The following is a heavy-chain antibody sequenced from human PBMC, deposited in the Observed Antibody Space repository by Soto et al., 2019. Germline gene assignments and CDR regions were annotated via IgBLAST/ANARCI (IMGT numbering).Heavy chain of an antibody. CDR2: IYYSGST. CDR1: GGAISTYY. CDR3: ARGGINFGGKGTFDY. V-gene: IGHV4-59*01. Sequence: QVQLQESGPWLVKPSETLSLTCTVSGGAISTYYWNWIRQSPGKELEWIGYIYYSGSTNYNPSLKSRVTISVDTAKDQVPLKLSSVNAADQAVDYRARGGINFGGKGTFDYWGQGTLVTVSS. J-gene: IGHJ4*02. D-gene: IGHD2-15*01.